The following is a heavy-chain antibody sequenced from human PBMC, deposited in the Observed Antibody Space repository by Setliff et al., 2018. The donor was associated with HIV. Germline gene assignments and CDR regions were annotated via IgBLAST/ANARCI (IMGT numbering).Heavy chain of an antibody. V-gene: IGHV2-5*01. CDR2: IYWNDDK. Sequence: GSGPTLVNPTQTLTLTCTFSGFSLRTSGLGVGWIRQPPGKALEWLALIYWNDDKRYSTSLKSRLTMNKDTSKNQVLLIMTNMDPVDTATYYCAHTRGVSSGYYCNDAFDIWGQGTMVTVSS. D-gene: IGHD3-22*01. CDR1: GFSLRTSGLG. CDR3: AHTRGVSSGYYCNDAFDI. J-gene: IGHJ3*02.